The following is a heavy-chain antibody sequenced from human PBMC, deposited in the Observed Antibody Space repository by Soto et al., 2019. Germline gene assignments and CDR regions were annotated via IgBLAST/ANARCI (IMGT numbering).Heavy chain of an antibody. CDR2: IYYSGST. CDR3: ASYPGGNYFDY. J-gene: IGHJ4*02. D-gene: IGHD3-10*01. V-gene: IGHV4-30-4*01. CDR1: GGSISSGDYY. Sequence: SETLSLTCTVSGGSISSGDYYWSWIRQPPGKGLEWIGYIYYSGSTYYNPSLESRVTISVDTSKNQFSLKLSSVTAADTAVYYCASYPGGNYFDYWGQGTLVTVSS.